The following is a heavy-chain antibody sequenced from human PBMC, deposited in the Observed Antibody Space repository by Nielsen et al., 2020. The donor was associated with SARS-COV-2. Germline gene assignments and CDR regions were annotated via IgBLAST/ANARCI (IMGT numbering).Heavy chain of an antibody. J-gene: IGHJ2*01. V-gene: IGHV5-10-1*01. D-gene: IGHD6-13*01. CDR3: ARRKGGYSSSWYGYFDL. CDR1: GYSFTSYW. Sequence: GESLKISCKGSGYSFTSYWISWVRQMPGKGLEWMGRIDPSDSYTNYSPSFQGHVTISVDKSISTAYLQWSSLKASDTAMYYCARRKGGYSSSWYGYFDLWGRGTLVTVSS. CDR2: IDPSDSYT.